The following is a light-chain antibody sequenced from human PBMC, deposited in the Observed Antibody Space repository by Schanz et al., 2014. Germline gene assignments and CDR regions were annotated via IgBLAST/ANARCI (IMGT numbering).Light chain of an antibody. V-gene: IGLV2-14*03. CDR2: DVT. CDR3: CSFGSSSSFERV. J-gene: IGLJ3*02. Sequence: QSALTQPASVSGAPGQSITISCTGTSSDVGAYNYVSWYQQHPGKAPKLMIYDVTYRPSGVSNRFSGSKSGNTASLTISGLLAEDEADYYCCSFGSSSSFERVFGGGTKLTVL. CDR1: SSDVGAYNY.